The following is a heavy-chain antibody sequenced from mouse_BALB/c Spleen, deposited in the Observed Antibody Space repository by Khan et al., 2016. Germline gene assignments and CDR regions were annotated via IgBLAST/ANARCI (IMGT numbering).Heavy chain of an antibody. D-gene: IGHD2-14*01. CDR1: GFTFSDYY. Sequence: EVELVESGGGLVQPGGSLKLSCAASGFTFSDYYMYWVRQTPEKRLEWVATISHGGSYTYYPHSVKGRFTISRDNAKNNLYLQMSSLKSEDTAMYYCARDDRWFAYWGQGTLVTVSA. CDR3: ARDDRWFAY. V-gene: IGHV5-4*02. J-gene: IGHJ3*01. CDR2: ISHGGSYT.